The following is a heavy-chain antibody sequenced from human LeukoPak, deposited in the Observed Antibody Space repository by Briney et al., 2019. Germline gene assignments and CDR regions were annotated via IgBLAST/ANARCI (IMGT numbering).Heavy chain of an antibody. CDR3: AKSIPGDAFDI. CDR2: ISSDGSNK. J-gene: IGHJ3*02. CDR1: GFSFSSYA. V-gene: IGHV3-30*18. Sequence: PGRSLRLSCAASGFSFSSYAMHWVRQAPGKGLEWVAVISSDGSNKYYADSVKGRFTISRDNSKNTLYLQVNSLRAEDTAVYYCAKSIPGDAFDIWGQGTMVTVSS. D-gene: IGHD2-2*02.